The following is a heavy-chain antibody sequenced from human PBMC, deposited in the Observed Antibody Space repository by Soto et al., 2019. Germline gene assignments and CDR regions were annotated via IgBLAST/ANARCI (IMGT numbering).Heavy chain of an antibody. J-gene: IGHJ4*02. CDR2: ISSSSSTM. Sequence: EVQLVESGGGLVQPGGSLRLSCAASGFTFSSYSMNWVRQAPGKGLEWVSYISSSSSTMYYADSVKGRFTISRDNAKNSLYLQMNSLRDEDTAVYYCATSSGTILTGYYEYYFDYWGQGTLVTVSS. CDR3: ATSSGTILTGYYEYYFDY. D-gene: IGHD3-9*01. CDR1: GFTFSSYS. V-gene: IGHV3-48*02.